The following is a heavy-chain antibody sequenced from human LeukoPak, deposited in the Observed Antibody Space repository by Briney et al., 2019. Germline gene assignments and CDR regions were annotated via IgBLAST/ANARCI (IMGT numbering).Heavy chain of an antibody. CDR1: GYSFTSYW. V-gene: IGHV5-51*01. Sequence: KCGESLKISCKGSGYSFTSYWIGWVRQMPGKGLEWMGIIYPGDSDTRYSPSFQGQVTISADKSISTAYLQWSSLKASDTAMYYCASPLHRVPKTYYDFWSGSLGAFDIWGQGTMVTVSS. CDR3: ASPLHRVPKTYYDFWSGSLGAFDI. D-gene: IGHD3-3*01. CDR2: IYPGDSDT. J-gene: IGHJ3*02.